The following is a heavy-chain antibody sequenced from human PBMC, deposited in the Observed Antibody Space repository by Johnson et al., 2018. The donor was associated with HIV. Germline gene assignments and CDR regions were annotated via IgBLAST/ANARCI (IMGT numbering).Heavy chain of an antibody. CDR3: ARPRTGSDAFDI. CDR2: ITYDGSNK. J-gene: IGHJ3*02. CDR1: GFTFRSYA. D-gene: IGHD7-27*01. V-gene: IGHV3-30-3*01. Sequence: QVQLVESGGGVMQPGKSLRLSCEASGFTFRSYAMHWVRQAPGKGLEWVAVITYDGSNKYYADSVKGRFTISRDNSKNTLDLQMNSLRAEDTAVYYCARPRTGSDAFDIWGQGTMVTVSS.